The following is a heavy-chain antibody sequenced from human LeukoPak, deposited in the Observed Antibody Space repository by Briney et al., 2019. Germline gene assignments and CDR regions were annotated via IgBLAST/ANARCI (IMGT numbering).Heavy chain of an antibody. CDR3: ARIYYDSSGYSPYDY. CDR1: GYTFTSYY. V-gene: IGHV1-46*01. CDR2: INPSGGNT. J-gene: IGHJ4*02. D-gene: IGHD3-22*01. Sequence: ASVKVSCKASGYTFTSYYMHWVRQAPGQGLEWMGIINPSGGNTNYAQKVQGRVTMTTDTSTSTAYMELRSLRSDDTAVYYCARIYYDSSGYSPYDYWGQGTLVTVSS.